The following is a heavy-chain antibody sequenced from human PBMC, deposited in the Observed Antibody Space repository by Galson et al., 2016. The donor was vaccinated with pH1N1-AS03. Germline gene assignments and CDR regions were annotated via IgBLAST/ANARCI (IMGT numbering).Heavy chain of an antibody. V-gene: IGHV3-9*01. CDR1: GFTFDAYA. Sequence: SLRLSCAGSGFTFDAYAIHWVRQAPGKGLEWVSGINWSSDTVDYTYSVRGQFSISRDNAKNSVYLQMNNLRGGDTALYYCARSPGYCSAGSCSDQGYVDSWGQGTLVTVSS. CDR3: ARSPGYCSAGSCSDQGYVDS. J-gene: IGHJ4*02. CDR2: INWSSDTV. D-gene: IGHD2-15*01.